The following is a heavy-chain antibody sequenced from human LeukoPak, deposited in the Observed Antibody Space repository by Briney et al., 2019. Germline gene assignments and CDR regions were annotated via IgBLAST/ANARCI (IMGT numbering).Heavy chain of an antibody. CDR1: GFTFSSYG. V-gene: IGHV3-30*03. CDR3: ATLIRGF. J-gene: IGHJ4*02. CDR2: ISYDGSNK. D-gene: IGHD3-10*01. Sequence: GGSLRLSCAASGFTFSSYGMHWVRQAPGKGLEWVAVISYDGSNKYYADSVKGRFTISRDNSKNTLYLQMNSLRAEDTAVYYCATLIRGFWGQGTLVTVSS.